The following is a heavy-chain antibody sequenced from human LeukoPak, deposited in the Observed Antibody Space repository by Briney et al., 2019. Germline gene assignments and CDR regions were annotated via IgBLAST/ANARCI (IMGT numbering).Heavy chain of an antibody. CDR1: GFSFSTYW. J-gene: IGHJ4*02. CDR3: ASARDGY. V-gene: IGHV3-74*01. Sequence: GGSLRLSCVASGFSFSTYWMNWVRQAPGKGLVWVSRISSDGSTTNYADSVKGRFTITRDNAKNTCSLKMESLRAKDRAGYYCASARDGYRDQGTLVTVS. D-gene: IGHD6-13*01. CDR2: ISSDGSTT.